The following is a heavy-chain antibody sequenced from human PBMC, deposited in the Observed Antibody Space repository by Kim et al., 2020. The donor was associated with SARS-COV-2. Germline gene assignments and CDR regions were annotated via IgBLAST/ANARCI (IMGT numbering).Heavy chain of an antibody. J-gene: IGHJ4*02. Sequence: NKYYADSVKGRFTISRDNSKNTLYLQMNSLRAEDTAVYYCARGEFGTMAYWGQGTLVTVSS. CDR3: ARGEFGTMAY. V-gene: IGHV3-30*01. CDR2: NK. D-gene: IGHD3-10*01.